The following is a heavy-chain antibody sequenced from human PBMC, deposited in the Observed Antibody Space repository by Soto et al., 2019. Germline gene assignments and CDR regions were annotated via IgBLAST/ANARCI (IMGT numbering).Heavy chain of an antibody. CDR2: ISWNHVTT. V-gene: IGHV3-9*01. D-gene: IGHD4-17*01. CDR3: AKDIDAHGTTVTPFDN. Sequence: EVQLVESGGGLVQSGRSLRLSCAASGFRFDDYAMHWVRQAPGKGLEWLSGISWNHVTTGYADSVKGRFTISRDNAKNSLLLLMNSLRSEDTAVYYCAKDIDAHGTTVTPFDNWGQGTQVTVSS. J-gene: IGHJ4*02. CDR1: GFRFDDYA.